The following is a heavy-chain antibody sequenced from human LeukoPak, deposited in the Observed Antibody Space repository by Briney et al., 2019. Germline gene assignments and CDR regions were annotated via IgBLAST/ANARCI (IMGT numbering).Heavy chain of an antibody. J-gene: IGHJ4*02. CDR3: ARESYDSSGYYLRGYYFDY. CDR1: GFTFSSYW. V-gene: IGHV3-74*01. D-gene: IGHD3-22*01. CDR2: INSDGSST. Sequence: GGSLRLSCAASGFTFSSYWMHWVRQAPGKGLVWVSRINSDGSSTGYADSVKGRFTISRDNAKNTLYLQMNSLRAEDTAVYYCARESYDSSGYYLRGYYFDYWGQGTLVTVSS.